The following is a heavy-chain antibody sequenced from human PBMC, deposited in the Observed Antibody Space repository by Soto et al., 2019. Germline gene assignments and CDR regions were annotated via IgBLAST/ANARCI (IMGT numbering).Heavy chain of an antibody. J-gene: IGHJ6*02. CDR3: ATGNILRYFDPDYYYYYGMDV. Sequence: PGGSLRLSCAASGFTFSTYSMNWVRQAPGKGLEWVSSISSSSSYIYYADSVKGRFTISRDNAKNSLYLQMNSLRSEDTAVYYCATGNILRYFDPDYYYYYGMDVWGQGTTVTVSS. V-gene: IGHV3-21*04. D-gene: IGHD3-9*01. CDR2: ISSSSSYI. CDR1: GFTFSTYS.